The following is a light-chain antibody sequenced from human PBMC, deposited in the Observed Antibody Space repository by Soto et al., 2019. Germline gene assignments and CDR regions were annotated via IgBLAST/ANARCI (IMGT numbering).Light chain of an antibody. J-gene: IGLJ2*01. CDR1: TSDVGAYNY. Sequence: QSALTQPASVSGSPGQSITISCTGTTSDVGAYNYVSWYQQHPGKVPKLMIYDVSRRPSGVSDRFSGSKSGNTASLTISGLQAEDEADYYCSSYTTISTVVFGGGTKVTVL. CDR2: DVS. CDR3: SSYTTISTVV. V-gene: IGLV2-14*01.